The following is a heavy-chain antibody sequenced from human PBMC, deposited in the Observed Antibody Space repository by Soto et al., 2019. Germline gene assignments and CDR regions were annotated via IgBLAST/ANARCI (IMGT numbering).Heavy chain of an antibody. CDR2: IYYSGST. Sequence: SETLSLTCTVSGGSVSSGSYYWSWIRQPPGKGLEWIGYIYYSGSTNYNPSLKSRVTISADTSRNQFSLKLSSVTAADTAVYYCARDRFRGRYCSGGSCYSSGFDPWGQGTLVTVSS. CDR3: ARDRFRGRYCSGGSCYSSGFDP. V-gene: IGHV4-61*01. J-gene: IGHJ5*02. CDR1: GGSVSSGSYY. D-gene: IGHD2-15*01.